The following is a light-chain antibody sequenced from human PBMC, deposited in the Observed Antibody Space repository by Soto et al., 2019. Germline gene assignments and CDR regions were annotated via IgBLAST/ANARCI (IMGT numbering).Light chain of an antibody. J-gene: IGKJ3*01. CDR1: QTVRNNY. V-gene: IGKV3-20*01. Sequence: EIVLTQSPATLSLSPGERATLSCRASQTVRNNYLAWYQQKPGQAPRLLIYGASSRATGIPDRFSGSGSGTDFTLTISRLEPEDFAVYYCQQYGSSFTFGPGTKVDIK. CDR3: QQYGSSFT. CDR2: GAS.